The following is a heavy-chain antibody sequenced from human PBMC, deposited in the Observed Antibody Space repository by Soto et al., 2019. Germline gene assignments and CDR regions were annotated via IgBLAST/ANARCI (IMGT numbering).Heavy chain of an antibody. Sequence: SETLSLTCTVSGDSITSNSYFWAWIRQPPGKGLEWIGSIYYSGTTYYNPSLKSRVTISVDRSKNQFSLKLTSVTAADRAVYYCARDRGGTFHLWAQGTLVTVS. CDR3: ARDRGGTFHL. CDR1: GDSITSNSYF. CDR2: IYYSGTT. J-gene: IGHJ1*01. V-gene: IGHV4-39*07. D-gene: IGHD1-26*01.